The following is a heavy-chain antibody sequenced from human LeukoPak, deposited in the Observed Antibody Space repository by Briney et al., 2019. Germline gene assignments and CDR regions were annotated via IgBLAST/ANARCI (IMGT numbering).Heavy chain of an antibody. J-gene: IGHJ4*02. Sequence: GGSLRLSCAASGFSFSTYRMNWVRQAPGKGLEWVSLISGSGDKTYYADSVKGRFTISRDNSKNTLYLQVNSLRADDTAVYYCAKDDPNDYKPWIYWGQGTLVIVSS. CDR2: ISGSGDKT. D-gene: IGHD4-11*01. CDR3: AKDDPNDYKPWIY. V-gene: IGHV3-23*01. CDR1: GFSFSTYR.